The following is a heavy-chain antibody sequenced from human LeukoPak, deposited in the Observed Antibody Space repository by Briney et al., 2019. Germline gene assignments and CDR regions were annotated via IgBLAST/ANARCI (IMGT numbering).Heavy chain of an antibody. D-gene: IGHD6-19*01. CDR1: GFTFSSHA. CDR2: ISGSGGST. V-gene: IGHV3-23*01. J-gene: IGHJ4*02. Sequence: GGSLRLSCAASGFTFSSHAMSWVRQAPGKGLEWVSAISGSGGSTYYADSVKGRFTISRDNSKNTLYLQMNSLRAEDTAVYYCARLGIAVAGTRGVSFDYWGQGTLVTVSS. CDR3: ARLGIAVAGTRGVSFDY.